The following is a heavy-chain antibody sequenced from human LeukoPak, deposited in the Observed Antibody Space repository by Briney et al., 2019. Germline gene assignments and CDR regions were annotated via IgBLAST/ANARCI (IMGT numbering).Heavy chain of an antibody. CDR3: ARGYGGNTYYYYGMDV. CDR2: IYYSGST. CDR1: GGSISSYY. V-gene: IGHV4-59*01. D-gene: IGHD4-23*01. J-gene: IGHJ6*02. Sequence: SETLSLTCTVSGGSISSYYWSWIRQPPGKGLEWIGYIYYSGSTNYAPSLKSRVTISVDTSKNQFSLKLSSVTAADTAVYYCARGYGGNTYYYYGMDVWGQGTTVTVSS.